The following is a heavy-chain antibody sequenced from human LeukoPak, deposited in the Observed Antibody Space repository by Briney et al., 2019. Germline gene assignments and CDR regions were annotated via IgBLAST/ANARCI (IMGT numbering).Heavy chain of an antibody. Sequence: SETLSLTCAVYGGSFSGYYWSWIRQPPGKGLEWIGEINHSGSTNYNPPLKSRVTISVDTSKNQFSLKLSSVTAADTAVYYCARGPDFWSGFYDPWGQGTLVTVSS. D-gene: IGHD3-3*01. CDR1: GGSFSGYY. J-gene: IGHJ5*02. CDR2: INHSGST. CDR3: ARGPDFWSGFYDP. V-gene: IGHV4-34*01.